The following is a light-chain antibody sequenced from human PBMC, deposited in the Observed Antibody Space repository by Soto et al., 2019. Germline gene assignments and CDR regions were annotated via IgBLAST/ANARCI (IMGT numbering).Light chain of an antibody. J-gene: IGKJ5*01. V-gene: IGKV3-20*01. CDR2: GAS. Sequence: EIVLTQTPATLSVSPGERSTLSCRASQSVNSRLACYEHKPGQXHRXXISGASSRATGIPDRFSGSGSATDGTLTLSRLEPEDCALYYCQHYGRSPITFGQGTRLEIK. CDR1: QSVNSR. CDR3: QHYGRSPIT.